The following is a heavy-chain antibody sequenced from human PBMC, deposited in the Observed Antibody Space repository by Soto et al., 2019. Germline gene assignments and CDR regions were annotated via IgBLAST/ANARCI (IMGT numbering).Heavy chain of an antibody. V-gene: IGHV3-74*01. CDR1: GFTFTNYR. Sequence: GGSLRLSCAASGFTFTNYRIHWVRQAPGKGLVWVARINSDGTRINYADSVKGRFTISRDNAKNTVFLQVNSLRDEDSAVYFCARAGDWNYVQDFWGQGTLVTVSS. CDR3: ARAGDWNYVQDF. J-gene: IGHJ4*02. D-gene: IGHD1-7*01. CDR2: INSDGTRI.